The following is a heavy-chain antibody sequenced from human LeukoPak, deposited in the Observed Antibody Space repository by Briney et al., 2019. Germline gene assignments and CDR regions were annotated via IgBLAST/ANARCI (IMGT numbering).Heavy chain of an antibody. CDR2: VRGSGSDT. CDR1: GITFSTYA. CDR3: AKTSRVNSAYDSPFDY. V-gene: IGHV3-23*01. Sequence: GGSLRLSCAASGITFSTYAMSWVRQAPGKGLEWVSAVRGSGSDTYYADSVKGRFTISKDNSKNTLHLQMNSLRAEDTAIYYCAKTSRVNSAYDSPFDYWGQGTLVTVSS. D-gene: IGHD5-12*01. J-gene: IGHJ4*02.